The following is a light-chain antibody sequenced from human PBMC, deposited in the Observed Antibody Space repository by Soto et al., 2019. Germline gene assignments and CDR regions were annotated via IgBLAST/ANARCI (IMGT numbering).Light chain of an antibody. CDR2: RNS. Sequence: QSVLTQSPSVSGAPGQRVTISCTGSSSNIGAGYDVHWYQQLPGTAPKLLIYRNSNRPSGVPDRFSGSKSGTSASLAITGLQAEDEADYYCQSCDSSLSGSGVFGTGTKLTVL. CDR1: SSNIGAGYD. CDR3: QSCDSSLSGSGV. J-gene: IGLJ1*01. V-gene: IGLV1-40*01.